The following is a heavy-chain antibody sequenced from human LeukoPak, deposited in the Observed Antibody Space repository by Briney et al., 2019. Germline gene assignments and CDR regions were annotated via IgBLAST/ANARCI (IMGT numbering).Heavy chain of an antibody. Sequence: GGSLRLACAASGISFSSHWMHWVRQAPGKGLEWVSVIYSGGSTYYADSVKGRFTISRDNSKNTLYLQMNSLRAEDTAVYYCARDTAFDIWGQGTMVTVSS. J-gene: IGHJ3*02. CDR2: IYSGGST. CDR3: ARDTAFDI. V-gene: IGHV3-53*01. CDR1: GISFSSHW.